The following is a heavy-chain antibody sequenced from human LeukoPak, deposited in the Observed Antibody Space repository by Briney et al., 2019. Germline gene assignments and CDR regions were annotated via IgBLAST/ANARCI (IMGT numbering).Heavy chain of an antibody. J-gene: IGHJ6*03. CDR1: GGSISSYY. D-gene: IGHD3-3*01. CDR3: ARSGPPFWYMDV. CDR2: IYYSGST. Sequence: SETLSLTCTVSGGSISSYYWSWIRQPPGKGLEWIGYIYYSGSTNYNPFLKSRVTISVDTSKNQFSLKLSSVTAADTAVYYCARSGPPFWYMDVWGKGTTVTVSS. V-gene: IGHV4-59*01.